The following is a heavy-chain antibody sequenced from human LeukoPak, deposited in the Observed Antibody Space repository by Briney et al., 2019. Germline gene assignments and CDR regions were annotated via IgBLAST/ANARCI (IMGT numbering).Heavy chain of an antibody. J-gene: IGHJ6*02. CDR1: GFTVSGNY. V-gene: IGHV3-53*01. CDR2: IYSGGST. CDR3: ARDKLLYYYYCGMDV. Sequence: GGSLRLSCAASGFTVSGNYMSWVRQAPGKGLEWVSVIYSGGSTYYADSVKGRFTISRDNSKNTLYLQMNSLRAEDTAVYYCARDKLLYYYYCGMDVWGQGTTVTVSS. D-gene: IGHD3-10*01.